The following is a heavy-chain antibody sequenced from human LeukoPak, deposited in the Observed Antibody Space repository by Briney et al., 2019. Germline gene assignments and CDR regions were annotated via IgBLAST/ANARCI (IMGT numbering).Heavy chain of an antibody. CDR1: GGYVSSSL. J-gene: IGHJ5*02. CDR3: ARLWRPHDYDNWFDH. CDR2: TYDGGRG. D-gene: IGHD4-17*01. V-gene: IGHV4-59*02. Sequence: SETLSLTCTVSGGYVSSSLWTWIRQAQGKGLDLIGFTYDGGRGNYKPSLRGRVDISLDTSNNRYSLRLTSVTAADTGVYYCARLWRPHDYDNWFDHWGQGILVTVSS.